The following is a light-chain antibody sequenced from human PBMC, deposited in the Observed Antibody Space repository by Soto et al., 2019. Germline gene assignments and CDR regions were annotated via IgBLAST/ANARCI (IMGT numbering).Light chain of an antibody. CDR3: QVWESSSDHPVV. J-gene: IGLJ7*01. Sequence: SYELTQPPSVSVAPGQTARITCGGNNIGSKSVHWYQQRPGQAPVLVVYDDGDRPSGIPERFSASKSGNTATLTFSRVEAGDEADYYCQVWESSSDHPVVFGGGTQLTVL. CDR1: NIGSKS. CDR2: DDG. V-gene: IGLV3-21*02.